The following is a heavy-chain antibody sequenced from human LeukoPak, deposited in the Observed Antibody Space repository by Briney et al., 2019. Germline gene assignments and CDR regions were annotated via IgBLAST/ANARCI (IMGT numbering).Heavy chain of an antibody. J-gene: IGHJ6*02. CDR2: ISGSGGST. CDR3: AKVVYDILTGYLSPPLWYYYGMDV. CDR1: GFTFSSYA. Sequence: GGSLRLSCAASGFTFSSYAMSWVRQAPGKGMEWVSAISGSGGSTYYADSVKGRFTISRDNSKNMLYLQMNSLRAEDTAVYYCAKVVYDILTGYLSPPLWYYYGMDVWGQGTTVTVSS. D-gene: IGHD3-9*01. V-gene: IGHV3-23*01.